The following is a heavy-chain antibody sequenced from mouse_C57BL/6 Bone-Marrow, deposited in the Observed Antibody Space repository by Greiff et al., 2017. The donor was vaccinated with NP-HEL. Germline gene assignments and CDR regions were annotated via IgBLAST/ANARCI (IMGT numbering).Heavy chain of an antibody. Sequence: QVQLKQSGPELVKPGASVKLSCKASGYTFTSYDINWVKQRPGQGLEWIGWIYPRDGSTKYNEKFKGKATLTVDTSSSTSYMELHSLTSEYSAVYFGARKDYSNYMYYFDDWGQGTTLTVSS. J-gene: IGHJ2*01. V-gene: IGHV1-85*01. CDR2: IYPRDGST. CDR1: GYTFTSYD. CDR3: ARKDYSNYMYYFDD. D-gene: IGHD2-5*01.